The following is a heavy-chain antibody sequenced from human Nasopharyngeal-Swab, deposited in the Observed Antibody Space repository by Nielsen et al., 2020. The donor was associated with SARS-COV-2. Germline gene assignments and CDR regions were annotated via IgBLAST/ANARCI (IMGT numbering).Heavy chain of an antibody. Sequence: SETLSLTCAVYGGSFSGYYWSWIRQPPGKGLEWIGEINHSGSTNYNPSLKSRATISVDTSKNQFSLKLSSVTAADTAVYYCARDLGVVSFFDYWGQGTLVTVSS. J-gene: IGHJ4*02. CDR2: INHSGST. CDR1: GGSFSGYY. D-gene: IGHD3-3*01. CDR3: ARDLGVVSFFDY. V-gene: IGHV4-34*01.